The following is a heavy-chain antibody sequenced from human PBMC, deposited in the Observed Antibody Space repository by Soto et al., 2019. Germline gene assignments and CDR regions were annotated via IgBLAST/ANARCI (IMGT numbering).Heavy chain of an antibody. V-gene: IGHV3-64*01. CDR2: ISNNGAHT. Sequence: EAQLVESGGGLVQPGGSLRLSCAAPGFTFSNYEMHWVRQAQGKGLEYVSGISNNGAHTDYAKSVKGRFTISRDNSENTLYLQMGSLRAEDMALYYCARRGYGSRWPNVYMDVWGKGTTVTVSS. CDR3: ARRGYGSRWPNVYMDV. J-gene: IGHJ6*03. D-gene: IGHD6-13*01. CDR1: GFTFSNYE.